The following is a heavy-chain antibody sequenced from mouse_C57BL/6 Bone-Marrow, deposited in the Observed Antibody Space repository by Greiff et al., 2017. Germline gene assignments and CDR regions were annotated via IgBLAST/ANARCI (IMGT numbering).Heavy chain of an antibody. D-gene: IGHD1-1*01. CDR1: GYTFTSYW. CDR2: IHPNRGST. J-gene: IGHJ3*01. V-gene: IGHV1-64*01. CDR3: ARSEYYGSSLFAY. Sequence: QVQLQQPGAELVKPGASVKLSCKASGYTFTSYWMHWVKQRPGQGLEWIGMIHPNRGSTTYNEKFKSKATLTVDKSSSTAYMQLSSLTSEDSAVYYCARSEYYGSSLFAYWGQGTLVTVSA.